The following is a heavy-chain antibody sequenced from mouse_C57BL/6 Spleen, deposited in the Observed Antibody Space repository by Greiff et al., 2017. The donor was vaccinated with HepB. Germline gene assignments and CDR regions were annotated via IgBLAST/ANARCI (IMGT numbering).Heavy chain of an antibody. J-gene: IGHJ2*01. CDR1: GYTFTDYY. Sequence: EVQLQQSGPELVKPGASVKISCKASGYTFTDYYMNWVKQSHGKSLEWIGDINPNNGGTSYNQKFKGKATLTVDKSSSTAYMELRSLTSEDSAAYYCARGGTYYFDYWGQSTTLTVSS. CDR3: ARGGTYYFDY. D-gene: IGHD3-1*01. CDR2: INPNNGGT. V-gene: IGHV1-26*01.